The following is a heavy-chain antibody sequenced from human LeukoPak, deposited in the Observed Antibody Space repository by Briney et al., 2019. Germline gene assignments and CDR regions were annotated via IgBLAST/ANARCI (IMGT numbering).Heavy chain of an antibody. CDR2: IIRIFGTA. V-gene: IGHV1-69*13. CDR1: GGTFSSYA. D-gene: IGHD2-2*02. CDR3: ARDDIVVVPAAIISAEYYYGMDV. J-gene: IGHJ6*02. Sequence: SVKVSCKASGGTFSSYAISWVRQAPGQGLEWMGGIIRIFGTANYAQKFQGRVTITADESTSTAYMELSSLRSEDTAVYYCARDDIVVVPAAIISAEYYYGMDVWGQGTTVTVSS.